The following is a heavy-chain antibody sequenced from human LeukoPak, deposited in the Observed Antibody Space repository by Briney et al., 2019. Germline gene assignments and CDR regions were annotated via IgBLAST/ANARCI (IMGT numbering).Heavy chain of an antibody. CDR3: ARLYQGKRPPDY. Sequence: SQTLSLTCTVSGGSISSGGYYWSWIRQPPGKGLEWIGYIYYSGSTYYNPSLKSRVTISVDTSKNQFSLKLSSVTAADTAVYYCARLYQGKRPPDYWGQGTLVTVSS. D-gene: IGHD6-25*01. J-gene: IGHJ4*02. V-gene: IGHV4-30-2*03. CDR1: GGSISSGGYY. CDR2: IYYSGST.